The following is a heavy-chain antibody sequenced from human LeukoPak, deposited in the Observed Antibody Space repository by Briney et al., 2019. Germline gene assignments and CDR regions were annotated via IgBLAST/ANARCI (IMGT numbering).Heavy chain of an antibody. V-gene: IGHV1-46*01. CDR1: GYTFTSNY. Sequence: ASVKVSCKASGYTFTSNYIHWVRQAPGQGLEWMGMIYPRDGSTSYAQKFQGRVTVTRDTSTSTVHMELSGLRSEDTAVYYCARDQEGFDYWGQGTLVTDSS. CDR2: IYPRDGST. J-gene: IGHJ4*02. CDR3: ARDQEGFDY.